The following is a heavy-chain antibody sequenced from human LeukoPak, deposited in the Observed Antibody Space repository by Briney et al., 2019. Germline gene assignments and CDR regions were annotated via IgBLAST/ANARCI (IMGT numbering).Heavy chain of an antibody. V-gene: IGHV1-46*01. CDR1: GYTFTSNY. Sequence: ASVKVSCKASGYTFTSNYIHWVRQAPGQGLEWMGMIYPRDGSTSYAQKFQGRVTVTRDTSTSTVHMELSGLRSEDTAVYYCARDQEGFDYWGQGTLVTDSS. CDR2: IYPRDGST. J-gene: IGHJ4*02. CDR3: ARDQEGFDY.